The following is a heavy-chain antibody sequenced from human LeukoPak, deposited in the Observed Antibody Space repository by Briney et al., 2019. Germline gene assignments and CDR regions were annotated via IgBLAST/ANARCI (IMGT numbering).Heavy chain of an antibody. Sequence: PGGSLRLSCAASGFTFDDYGMNWVRHAPGKGLEWVSGLNWDGSNTRYADSVKGRFTISRDNAKNSLYLQMNSLRADDTAVYYCATGKHYYDSSGYYFYYFDYWGQGTLVTVSS. CDR1: GFTFDDYG. V-gene: IGHV3-20*04. D-gene: IGHD3-22*01. J-gene: IGHJ4*02. CDR2: LNWDGSNT. CDR3: ATGKHYYDSSGYYFYYFDY.